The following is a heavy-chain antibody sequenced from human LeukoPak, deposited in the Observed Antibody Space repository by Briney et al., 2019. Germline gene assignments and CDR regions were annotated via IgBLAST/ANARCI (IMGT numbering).Heavy chain of an antibody. CDR1: GGSISSYY. Sequence: SETLSLTCTVSGGSISSYYWSWIRQPPGKGLEWIGYIYYSGSTYYNPSLKSRVTISVDRSKNQFSLKLSSVTAADTAVYYCARHRTMWTGVDYWGQGTLVTVSS. D-gene: IGHD1-1*01. CDR2: IYYSGST. V-gene: IGHV4-59*08. J-gene: IGHJ4*02. CDR3: ARHRTMWTGVDY.